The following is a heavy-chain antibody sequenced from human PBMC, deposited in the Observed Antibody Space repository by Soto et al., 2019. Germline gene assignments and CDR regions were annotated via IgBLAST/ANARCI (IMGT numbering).Heavy chain of an antibody. V-gene: IGHV1-2*04. J-gene: IGHJ6*01. CDR2: INPNSGGT. CDR3: ARGSVAATVYYYSMDV. CDR1: GYTFTGYQ. Sequence: GASVKVSCKASGYTFTGYQMHWVRQAPGQGLEWMGWINPNSGGTNYAQKFQGWVTMTRDTSISTAYMEVTRLRSGDTAVYYCARGSVAATVYYYSMDVWGQGTTVTVSS. D-gene: IGHD6-19*01.